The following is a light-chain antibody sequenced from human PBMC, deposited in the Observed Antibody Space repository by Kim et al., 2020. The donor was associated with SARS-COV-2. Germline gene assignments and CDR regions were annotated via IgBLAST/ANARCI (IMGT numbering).Light chain of an antibody. CDR3: QQYNNWPPNT. V-gene: IGKV3-15*01. CDR2: GAS. Sequence: VSPGERATLSCRASQSVSSNLAWYQQKPGQAPRLLIYGASTRATGIPARFSGSGSGTEFTLTISSLQSEDFAVYYCQQYNNWPPNTFGQGTKLEIK. J-gene: IGKJ2*01. CDR1: QSVSSN.